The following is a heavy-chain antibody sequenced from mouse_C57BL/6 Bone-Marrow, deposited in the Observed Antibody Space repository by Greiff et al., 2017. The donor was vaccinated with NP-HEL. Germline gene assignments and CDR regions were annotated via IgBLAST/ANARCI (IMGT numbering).Heavy chain of an antibody. J-gene: IGHJ4*01. CDR2: IYPGDGDT. V-gene: IGHV1-80*01. CDR3: ERSAKGSSDPSAMDD. Sequence: QVQLQQSGAELVKPGASVKISCKASGYAFSSYWMNWVKQRPGKGLEWIGQIYPGDGDTNYNGKFKGKATLTADKSSSTAYMQLSSLTSEDSAVYFCERSAKGSSDPSAMDDWGQGTSVTVSA. CDR1: GYAFSSYW. D-gene: IGHD1-1*01.